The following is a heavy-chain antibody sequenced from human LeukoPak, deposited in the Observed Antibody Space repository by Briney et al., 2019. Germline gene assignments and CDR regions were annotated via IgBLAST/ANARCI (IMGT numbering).Heavy chain of an antibody. D-gene: IGHD2-15*01. CDR2: ISYDGSNK. CDR1: GFTFSSYA. CDR3: ARDIVVVVAANQPHYYYGMDV. V-gene: IGHV3-30-3*01. J-gene: IGHJ6*02. Sequence: PGGSLRLSCAASGFTFSSYAMHWVRQAPGKGLEWVAVISYDGSNKYYADSVKGRCTISRDNSKNTLYLQMNSLRAEDTAVYYCARDIVVVVAANQPHYYYGMDVWGQGTTVTVSS.